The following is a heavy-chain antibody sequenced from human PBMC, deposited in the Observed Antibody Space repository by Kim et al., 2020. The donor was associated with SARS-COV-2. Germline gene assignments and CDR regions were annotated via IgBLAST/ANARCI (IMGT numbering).Heavy chain of an antibody. CDR2: INTNTGNP. CDR3: ARLAPLASAPGIQLWEYYYYGMDV. V-gene: IGHV7-4-1*02. D-gene: IGHD5-18*01. Sequence: ASVKVSCKASGYTFTSYAMNWVRQAPGQGLEWMGWINTNTGNPTYAQGFTGRFVFSLDTSVSTAYLQISSLKAEDTAVYYCARLAPLASAPGIQLWEYYYYGMDVWGQGTPVTVSS. CDR1: GYTFTSYA. J-gene: IGHJ6*02.